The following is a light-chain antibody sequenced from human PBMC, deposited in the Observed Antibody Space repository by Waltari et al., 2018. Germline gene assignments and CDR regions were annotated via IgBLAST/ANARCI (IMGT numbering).Light chain of an antibody. V-gene: IGKV3-11*01. J-gene: IGKJ4*01. Sequence: EVVLTQSPGTLSLSPGERATLSCRASESVYSYLAWYQQKPGQAPRLLIYDTSNRATGIPARFSGSGFGTDFTLTISSLEPEDFAVYYCQQRYEWPPLTFGGGTKVEIK. CDR3: QQRYEWPPLT. CDR2: DTS. CDR1: ESVYSY.